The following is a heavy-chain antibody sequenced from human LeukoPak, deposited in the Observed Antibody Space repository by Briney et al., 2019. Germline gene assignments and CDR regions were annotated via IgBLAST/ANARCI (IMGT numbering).Heavy chain of an antibody. Sequence: SETLSLTCTVWGGSMRSYDWSWIRQPAGKGVEWIGRIYTSGSTNYNPSLKRRVTISVDTSKNQFSLKLSSVTAADTAVYYCARDKAGNFDYWGQGTLVTVSS. CDR1: GGSMRSYD. D-gene: IGHD3-10*01. J-gene: IGHJ4*02. CDR2: IYTSGST. CDR3: ARDKAGNFDY. V-gene: IGHV4-4*07.